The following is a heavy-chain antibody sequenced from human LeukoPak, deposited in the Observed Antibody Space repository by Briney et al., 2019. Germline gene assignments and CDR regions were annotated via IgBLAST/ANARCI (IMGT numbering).Heavy chain of an antibody. CDR1: GDSSDNNGFY. D-gene: IGHD1-1*01. V-gene: IGHV4-39*07. J-gene: IGHJ4*02. Sequence: SETLSLTCTVVGDSSDNNGFYWGWIRQPPGKGLEWIGNIYYSGSTYYNPSLKSRVTTSVDTSKNQFSLKLSSVTAADTAVYYCARGTRGSDSSFDFWGQGTLVTVSS. CDR3: ARGTRGSDSSFDF. CDR2: IYYSGST.